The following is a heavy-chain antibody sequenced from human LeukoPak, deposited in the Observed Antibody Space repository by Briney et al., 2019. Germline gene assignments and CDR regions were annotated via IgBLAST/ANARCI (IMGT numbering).Heavy chain of an antibody. Sequence: PGGSLRLSCAASAFTFSNYNMNWVRQAPGKGLEWVSSITSSGSYIYYADSVKGRFTISRDNAKNSLYLQLNSLRAEDTAVYYCARATIRVNGYGNNYYSYLDVWGKGTTVTVSS. CDR1: AFTFSNYN. V-gene: IGHV3-21*01. CDR3: ARATIRVNGYGNNYYSYLDV. CDR2: ITSSGSYI. D-gene: IGHD5-18*01. J-gene: IGHJ6*03.